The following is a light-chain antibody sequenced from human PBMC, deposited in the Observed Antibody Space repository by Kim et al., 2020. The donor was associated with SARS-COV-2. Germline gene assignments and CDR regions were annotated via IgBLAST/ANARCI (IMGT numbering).Light chain of an antibody. Sequence: DIQMTQSPSTLSASVGDRVTITCRASQSISSWLAWYQQKPGKAPKLLINKASSLESGVPSRFSGSGSGTEFTLTISSLHPDDFATYYCQQHNSYPLTFGGGTKVDIK. CDR1: QSISSW. CDR2: KAS. V-gene: IGKV1-5*03. J-gene: IGKJ4*01. CDR3: QQHNSYPLT.